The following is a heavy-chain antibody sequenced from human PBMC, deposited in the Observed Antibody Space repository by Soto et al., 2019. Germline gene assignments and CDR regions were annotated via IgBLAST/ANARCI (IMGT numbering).Heavy chain of an antibody. CDR2: ISGSGGST. J-gene: IGHJ4*02. Sequence: GGSLRLSCAASGFTFSNYAMSWVRQAPGKGLEWVTAISGSGGSTYYADSVQGRFTISRDNSKSTMYLQMDSLRAEDTAVYYCAKDLTRDGDPRDWGQGTLVTVSS. CDR3: AKDLTRDGDPRD. CDR1: GFTFSNYA. V-gene: IGHV3-23*01. D-gene: IGHD4-17*01.